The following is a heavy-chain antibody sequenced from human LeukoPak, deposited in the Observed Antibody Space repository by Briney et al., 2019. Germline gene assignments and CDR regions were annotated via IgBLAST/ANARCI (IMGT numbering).Heavy chain of an antibody. D-gene: IGHD3-10*02. CDR1: GFTFSSYG. Sequence: GGSLRLSCAASGFTFSSYGMSWVRQAPGKGLEWVSAISSSGSTIYYADSVKGRFTISRDNAKNSLYLQMNSLRAEDTAVYYCAELGITMIGGVWGKGTTVTISS. CDR3: AELGITMIGGV. V-gene: IGHV3-48*04. J-gene: IGHJ6*04. CDR2: ISSSGSTI.